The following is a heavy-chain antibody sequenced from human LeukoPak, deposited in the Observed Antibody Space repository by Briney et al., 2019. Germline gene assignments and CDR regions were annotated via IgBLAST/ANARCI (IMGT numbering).Heavy chain of an antibody. CDR1: GFTFSSYW. Sequence: GGSLRLSCAASGFTFSSYWIHWVRQAPGKGLVWVSRIDSGGTNTIYADSVKGRFTVSRDNAKNTLYLQMNSLRAEDTAVYYCAGGGSLHGFDIWGQGTVVTVSS. J-gene: IGHJ3*02. D-gene: IGHD5-12*01. V-gene: IGHV3-74*01. CDR2: IDSGGTNT. CDR3: AGGGSLHGFDI.